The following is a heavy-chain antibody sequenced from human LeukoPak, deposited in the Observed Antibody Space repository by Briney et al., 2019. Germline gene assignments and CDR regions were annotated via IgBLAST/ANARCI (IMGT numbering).Heavy chain of an antibody. D-gene: IGHD4-17*01. CDR1: GGTLSSYA. Sequence: SVKVSCKASGGTLSSYAISWVRQAPGQGLEWMGGIIPIFGTANYAQKFQGRVTITTDESTSTAYMELSSLRSEDTAVYYCARHPLNYGDLYFDYWGQGTLVTVSS. CDR2: IIPIFGTA. J-gene: IGHJ4*02. CDR3: ARHPLNYGDLYFDY. V-gene: IGHV1-69*05.